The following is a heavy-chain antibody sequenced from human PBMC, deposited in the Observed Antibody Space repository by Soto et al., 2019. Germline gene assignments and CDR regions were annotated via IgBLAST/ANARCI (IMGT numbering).Heavy chain of an antibody. CDR3: ARARGYDILTGYTWFDP. J-gene: IGHJ5*02. Sequence: QVQLVQSGAEVKKPGSSVKVSCKASGGTFSSYTISWVRQAPGQGLEWMGRIIPILGIANYAQKFQGRVTITADKSTSTASMELSSLRSEDTAVYYCARARGYDILTGYTWFDPWGQGTLVTVSS. CDR1: GGTFSSYT. V-gene: IGHV1-69*02. CDR2: IIPILGIA. D-gene: IGHD3-9*01.